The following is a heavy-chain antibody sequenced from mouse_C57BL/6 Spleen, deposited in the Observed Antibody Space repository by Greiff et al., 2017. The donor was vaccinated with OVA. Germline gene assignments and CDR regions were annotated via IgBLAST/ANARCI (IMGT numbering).Heavy chain of an antibody. CDR2: IYPSDSET. CDR3: ARDGGLLRYFDV. J-gene: IGHJ1*03. CDR1: GYTFTSYW. D-gene: IGHD2-3*01. V-gene: IGHV1-61*01. Sequence: QVQLQQPGAELVRPGSSVKLSCKASGYTFTSYWMDWVKQRPGQGLEWIGNIYPSDSETHYNQKFKDKATLTVDKSSSTAYMQLSSLTSEDSAVYYCARDGGLLRYFDVWGTGTTVTVSS.